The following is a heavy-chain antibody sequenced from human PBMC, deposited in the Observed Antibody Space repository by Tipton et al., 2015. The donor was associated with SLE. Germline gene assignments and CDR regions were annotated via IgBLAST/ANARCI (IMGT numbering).Heavy chain of an antibody. J-gene: IGHJ5*02. CDR1: GFTIRTYT. CDR2: INDSGDYT. D-gene: IGHD1-26*01. CDR3: ARGPGGSSRVIDP. Sequence: SLRLSCADSGFTIRTYTMTWVRQAPGKGLEWVSGINDSGDYTYYADSVKGRFTISRDNSKNTLYLQMNSLRAEDTAVYYCARGPGGSSRVIDPWGQGTLVTVSS. V-gene: IGHV3-23*01.